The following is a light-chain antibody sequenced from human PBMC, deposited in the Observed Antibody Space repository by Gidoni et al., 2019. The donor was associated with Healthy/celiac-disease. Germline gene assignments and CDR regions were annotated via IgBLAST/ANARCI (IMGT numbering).Light chain of an antibody. CDR3: QQRSNWQGT. J-gene: IGKJ5*01. V-gene: IGKV3-11*01. CDR1: QSVSSY. CDR2: DAS. Sequence: EIVLTQSPATLSLSLGERATLSCRASQSVSSYLAWYQQKPGQAPRLLIYDASNRATGIPARFSGSGSGTDFTLTISSLEPEDFAVYYCQQRSNWQGTFGQGTRLEIK.